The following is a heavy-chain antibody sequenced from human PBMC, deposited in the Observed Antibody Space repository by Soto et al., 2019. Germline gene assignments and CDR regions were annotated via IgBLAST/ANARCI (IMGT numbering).Heavy chain of an antibody. D-gene: IGHD3-22*01. V-gene: IGHV3-33*01. J-gene: IGHJ4*02. CDR2: IWYDGSNK. Sequence: GGSLRLSCAAPGFTFSSYGMHWVRQAPGKGLEWVAVIWYDGSNKYYADSVKGRFTISRDNSKNTLYLQMNSLRAEDTAVYYCARTFTYYYDSSGYLGYWGQGTLVTVSS. CDR3: ARTFTYYYDSSGYLGY. CDR1: GFTFSSYG.